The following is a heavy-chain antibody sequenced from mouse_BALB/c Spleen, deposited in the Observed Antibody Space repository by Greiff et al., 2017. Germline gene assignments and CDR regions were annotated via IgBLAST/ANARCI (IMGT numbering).Heavy chain of an antibody. CDR2: INPSTGYT. V-gene: IGHV1-7*01. J-gene: IGHJ3*01. D-gene: IGHD2-1*01. Sequence: QVQLQQSGAELAKPGASVKMSCKASGYTFTSYWMHWVKQRPGQGLEWIGYINPSTGYTEYNQKFKDKATLTADKSSSTAYMQLSSLTSEDSAVYYCAILYYGNPRFAYWGQGTLVTVSA. CDR3: AILYYGNPRFAY. CDR1: GYTFTSYW.